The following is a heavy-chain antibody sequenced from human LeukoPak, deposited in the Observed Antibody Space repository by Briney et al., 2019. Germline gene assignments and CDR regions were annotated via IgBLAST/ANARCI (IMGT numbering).Heavy chain of an antibody. CDR1: GFTFSSYS. Sequence: PGGSLRLSCAASGFTFSSYSMNWVRQAPGKGLEWVSSISSSSSYIYYADSVKGRFTISRDNAKNSLYLQMNSLRAEDTAVYYCARELPSAEAGEFDYWGQGTLVTVSS. CDR2: ISSSSSYI. CDR3: ARELPSAEAGEFDY. D-gene: IGHD6-19*01. V-gene: IGHV3-21*01. J-gene: IGHJ4*02.